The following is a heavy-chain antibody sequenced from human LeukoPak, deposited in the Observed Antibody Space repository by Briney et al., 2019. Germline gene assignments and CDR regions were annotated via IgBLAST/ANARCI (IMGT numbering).Heavy chain of an antibody. J-gene: IGHJ6*02. CDR3: ATTTRPNIVVVTAITGYYYGMDV. Sequence: VRQAPGXGXXXXXXXXSGGSTXYADSVKGGFTISRDNSKNTLYLQMNSLRAEDTAVYYCATTTRPNIVVVTAITGYYYGMDVWGQGTTVTVSS. V-gene: IGHV3-53*01. CDR2: XXSGGST. D-gene: IGHD2-21*02.